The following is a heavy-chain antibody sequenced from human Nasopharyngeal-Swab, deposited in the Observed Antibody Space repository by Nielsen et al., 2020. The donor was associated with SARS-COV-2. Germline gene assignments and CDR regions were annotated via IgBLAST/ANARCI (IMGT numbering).Heavy chain of an antibody. D-gene: IGHD1-20*01. Sequence: SETLSLTCTVSGGSISSGGYYWSWIRQHPGKGLEWIGYIYYSGSTYYNPSLKSRVTISVDTSKNQFSLKLSSVTAADTAVYYCAREEPNHYRYNWNLEVPLDYWGQGTLVTVSS. CDR3: AREEPNHYRYNWNLEVPLDY. J-gene: IGHJ4*02. CDR1: GGSISSGGYY. V-gene: IGHV4-31*03. CDR2: IYYSGST.